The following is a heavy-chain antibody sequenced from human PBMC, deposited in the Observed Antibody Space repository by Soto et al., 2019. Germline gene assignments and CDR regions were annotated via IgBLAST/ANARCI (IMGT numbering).Heavy chain of an antibody. CDR1: YW. J-gene: IGHJ6*02. CDR2: IYPGDSDT. V-gene: IGHV5-51*01. CDR3: ARTSAAGKYYYGMDV. D-gene: IGHD6-13*01. Sequence: YWSWIRQHPGKGLEWMGIIYPGDSDTRYSPSFQGQVTISADKSISTAYLQWSSLKASDTAMYYCARTSAAGKYYYGMDVWGQGTTVTVS.